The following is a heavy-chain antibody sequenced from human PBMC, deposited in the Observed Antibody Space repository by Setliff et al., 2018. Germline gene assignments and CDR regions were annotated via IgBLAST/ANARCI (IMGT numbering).Heavy chain of an antibody. V-gene: IGHV4-59*08. CDR2: IYYSGST. CDR3: ARTGTYRYFDY. D-gene: IGHD1-1*01. CDR1: GGSISMYY. Sequence: SETLSLTCTVSGGSISMYYWGWIRQPPGKGLEWIGYIYYSGSTNYNPSLRSRVTISVDTSKNQFSLKLSSVTAADTAVYYCARTGTYRYFDYWGQGTLVTVSS. J-gene: IGHJ4*02.